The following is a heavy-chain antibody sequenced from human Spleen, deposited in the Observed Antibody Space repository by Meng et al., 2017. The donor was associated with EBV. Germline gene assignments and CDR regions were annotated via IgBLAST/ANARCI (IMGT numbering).Heavy chain of an antibody. D-gene: IGHD3-22*01. CDR1: GDSISSGAYS. CDR3: ARDSHGYYFFDF. CDR2: IFHTGST. Sequence: RQRQESGSGLVKPSQTLSLTCTVSGDSISSGAYSWSWVRQPPGKGLEWIGYIFHTGSTYYNASLKSRVTISVDRSKHQFSLKLTSVTPADTAVYYCARDSHGYYFFDFWGPGTLVTVSS. V-gene: IGHV4-30-2*01. J-gene: IGHJ4*02.